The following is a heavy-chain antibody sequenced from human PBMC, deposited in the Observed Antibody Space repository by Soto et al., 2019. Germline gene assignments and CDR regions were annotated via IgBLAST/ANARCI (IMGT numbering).Heavy chain of an antibody. J-gene: IGHJ4*02. CDR3: ASARWDY. Sequence: PGGSLRLSCAASGFTFSSYAMSWVRQAPGKGLEWIGSTYYGGPTYYNPSLKSRVTISVDTSKNQFSLKLTSVTAADTARYYCASARWDYWGQGTLVTVSS. CDR1: GFTFSSYA. CDR2: TYYGGPT. V-gene: IGHV4-39*01.